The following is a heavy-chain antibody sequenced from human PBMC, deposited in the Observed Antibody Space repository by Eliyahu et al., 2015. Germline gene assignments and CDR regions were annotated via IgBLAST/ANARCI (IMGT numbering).Heavy chain of an antibody. Sequence: QLQLQESGPGLVKPSETLSLTCXVSGGSISSSXYYWGWIRQPPGKGLEWIGSIYYSGSTYYNPSLKSRVTISVDTSKNQFSLKLSSVTAADTAVYYCARETGLLGDYVYYYYGMDVWGQGTTVTVSS. CDR3: ARETGLLGDYVYYYYGMDV. V-gene: IGHV4-39*02. CDR2: IYYSGST. J-gene: IGHJ6*02. CDR1: GGSISSSXYY. D-gene: IGHD4-17*01.